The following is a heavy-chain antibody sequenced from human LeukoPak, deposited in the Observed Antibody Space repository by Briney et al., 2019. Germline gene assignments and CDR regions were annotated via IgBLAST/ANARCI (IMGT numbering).Heavy chain of an antibody. V-gene: IGHV3-7*01. D-gene: IGHD4-17*01. CDR3: ARERMDYGDYMELYYYYGMDV. Sequence: GGSLTLLCAVCGLPHYLLLVLCPAHPTGLAVVWVAYIKQLEGEKYYVDSVRGRFTISRDNAKNSLYLQMNSLRAEDTAVYYCARERMDYGDYMELYYYYGMDVWGQGTTVTVSS. CDR2: IKQLEGEK. CDR1: GLPHYLL. J-gene: IGHJ6*02.